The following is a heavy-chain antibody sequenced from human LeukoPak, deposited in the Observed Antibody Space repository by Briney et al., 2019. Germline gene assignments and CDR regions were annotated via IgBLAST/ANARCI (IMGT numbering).Heavy chain of an antibody. CDR2: VRSKADGGTT. J-gene: IGHJ4*02. Sequence: PGGSLRLSCAASGFTFSSAWMTWVRQAPGKGLERVGRVRSKADGGTTDYAAPAKGRFTISRDDSKNTVLLQMNSLKTEDTAVYYCTTVRPGTSGYSYWGQGTLVTVSS. CDR1: GFTFSSAW. V-gene: IGHV3-15*01. CDR3: TTVRPGTSGYSY. D-gene: IGHD3-22*01.